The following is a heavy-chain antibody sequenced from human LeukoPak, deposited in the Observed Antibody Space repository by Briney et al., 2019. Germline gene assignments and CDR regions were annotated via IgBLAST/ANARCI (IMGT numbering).Heavy chain of an antibody. CDR2: ISAYNGNT. V-gene: IGHV1-18*01. CDR3: ARDLFGSGKGYYYGMDV. D-gene: IGHD3-10*01. J-gene: IGHJ6*02. CDR1: GYTFTSYG. Sequence: ASVKVSCKASGYTFTSYGISWVRQAPGQGLEWMGWISAYNGNTNYAQKLQGRVTMTTDTSTSTAYMELRSPRSDDTAVYYCARDLFGSGKGYYYGMDVWGQGTTVTVSS.